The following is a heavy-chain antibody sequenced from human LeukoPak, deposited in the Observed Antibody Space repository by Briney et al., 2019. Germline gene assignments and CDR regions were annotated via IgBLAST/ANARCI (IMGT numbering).Heavy chain of an antibody. CDR3: ARGPSLYSGSYSDY. CDR2: IYTSGST. V-gene: IGHV4-4*07. CDR1: GGSISSYY. D-gene: IGHD1-26*01. Sequence: KPSETLSLTCTVSGGSISSYYWSWIRQPAGKGLEWIGRIYTSGSTNYNPSLKSRVTMSVDTSKNQFSLKLSSVTAADAAVYYCARGPSLYSGSYSDYWGQGTLVTVSS. J-gene: IGHJ4*02.